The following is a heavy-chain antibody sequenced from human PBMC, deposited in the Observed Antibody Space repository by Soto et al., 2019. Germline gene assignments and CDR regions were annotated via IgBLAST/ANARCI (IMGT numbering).Heavy chain of an antibody. CDR1: GDSVSSNSAG. D-gene: IGHD1-26*01. J-gene: IGHJ4*01. CDR2: TYYRSKRYY. Sequence: SQTLSLPCAITGDSVSSNSAGWSWVRQSPSRGLEWLGRTYYRSKRYYEYAVSVRGRITINPDTSKNQYSLQLNSVTPEDTAVYFCARGEQYSGRIFDYWGQGTLVTVSS. CDR3: ARGEQYSGRIFDY. V-gene: IGHV6-1*01.